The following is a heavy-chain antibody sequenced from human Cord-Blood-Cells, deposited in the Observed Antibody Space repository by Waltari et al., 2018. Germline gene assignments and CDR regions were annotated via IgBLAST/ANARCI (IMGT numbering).Heavy chain of an antibody. V-gene: IGHV4-34*01. J-gene: IGHJ4*02. D-gene: IGHD6-6*01. CDR1: GGSFSGYY. CDR2: INHNART. Sequence: QVQLQQWGAGLLKPSETLSLTCAVYGGSFSGYYWSWIRPPPGKGLEWIGEINHNARTNYNPSLKSRVTLSGDPSKNQFSPKLSSVTATDTAVYYCERKKTSIAARPGSFDYWGQGTLVTVSS. CDR3: ERKKTSIAARPGSFDY.